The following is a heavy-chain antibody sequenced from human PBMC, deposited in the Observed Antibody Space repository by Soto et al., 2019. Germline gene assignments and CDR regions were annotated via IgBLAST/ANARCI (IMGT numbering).Heavy chain of an antibody. Sequence: VESGGRVVQPGGSLRLSCAASGLPFSASGMHWVRQAPGKGLEWLAMIWSDGSKEYYADSVQGRFTISRDNSQNMVFLQMDSLRAEDTAVYYCARDKGVTCLDTWGQGNMVTVSS. D-gene: IGHD2-8*01. CDR1: GLPFSASG. CDR2: IWSDGSKE. CDR3: ARDKGVTCLDT. V-gene: IGHV3-33*01. J-gene: IGHJ5*02.